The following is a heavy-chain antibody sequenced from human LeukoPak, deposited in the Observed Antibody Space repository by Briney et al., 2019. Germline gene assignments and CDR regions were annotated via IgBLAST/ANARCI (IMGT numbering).Heavy chain of an antibody. CDR1: GSTLTELS. V-gene: IGHV1-24*01. CDR3: ATDRPKGDWYFDL. D-gene: IGHD1-26*01. CDR2: FDPEDGET. Sequence: ASVKASCKVSGSTLTELSMHWVRQAPGKGLEWMGGFDPEDGETIYAQKFQGRVTMTEDTSTDTAYMELSSLRSEDTAVYYCATDRPKGDWYFDLWGRSTLVTVSS. J-gene: IGHJ2*01.